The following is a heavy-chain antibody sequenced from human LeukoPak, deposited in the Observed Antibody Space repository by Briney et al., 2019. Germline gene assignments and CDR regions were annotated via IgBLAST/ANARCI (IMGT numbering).Heavy chain of an antibody. CDR1: RFTFSSYA. D-gene: IGHD6-19*01. CDR2: ISYDGSNK. CDR3: ARDFYSIAVAGYFDL. J-gene: IGHJ2*01. Sequence: GGSLRLSCAASRFTFSSYAMHWVRQAPGKGLEWVAVISYDGSNKYYADSVKGRFTISRDNSKNTLYLQMNSLRAEDTAVYYCARDFYSIAVAGYFDLWGRGTLVTVSS. V-gene: IGHV3-30-3*01.